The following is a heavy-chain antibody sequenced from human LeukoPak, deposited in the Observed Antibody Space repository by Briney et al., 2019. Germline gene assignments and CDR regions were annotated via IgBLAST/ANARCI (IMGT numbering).Heavy chain of an antibody. J-gene: IGHJ4*02. V-gene: IGHV1-8*01. Sequence: ASVKVSCKASGYTFTSYDINWVRQATGQGLEWMGWMNPNSGNTGYAQKFQGRVTMTRNTSISTAYMVLTSLTSEDTAVYYCARGRGLGSSSGFFYWGQGTLVTVSS. CDR2: MNPNSGNT. D-gene: IGHD6-6*01. CDR1: GYTFTSYD. CDR3: ARGRGLGSSSGFFY.